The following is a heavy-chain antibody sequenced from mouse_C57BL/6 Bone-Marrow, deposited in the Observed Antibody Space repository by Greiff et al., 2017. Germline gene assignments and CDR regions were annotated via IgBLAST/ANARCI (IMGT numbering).Heavy chain of an antibody. D-gene: IGHD4-1*01. CDR1: GYAFTKYL. CDR2: INPGSGGT. J-gene: IGHJ3*01. CDR3: ARSKNWDSWFSY. V-gene: IGHV1-54*01. Sequence: QVQLQQSGAELVRPGTSVKVSCKASGYAFTKYLIEWVKQRPGQGLEWIGVINPGSGGTNYNEKFKGKATLTADKSSSTAYMQLSSLTSEDSAVYFCARSKNWDSWFSYWGQGTLVTVAA.